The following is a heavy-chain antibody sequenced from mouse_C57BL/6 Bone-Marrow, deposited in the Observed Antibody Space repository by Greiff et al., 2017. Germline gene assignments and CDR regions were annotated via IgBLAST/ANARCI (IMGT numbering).Heavy chain of an antibody. CDR3: ARLESDCRSGDWYFDV. Sequence: QVQLKESGPELVKPGASVKLSCKASGYTFTSYDINWVKQRPGQGLEWIGWIYPRDGSTKYNEKFKGKATLTVDTSSSSAYMELHSLTSEASEVYFCARLESDCRSGDWYFDVWGTGTTVTVSS. J-gene: IGHJ1*03. CDR2: IYPRDGST. CDR1: GYTFTSYD. V-gene: IGHV1-85*01.